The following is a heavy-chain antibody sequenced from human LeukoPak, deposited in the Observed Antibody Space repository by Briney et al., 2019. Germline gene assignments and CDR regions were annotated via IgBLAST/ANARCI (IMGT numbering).Heavy chain of an antibody. D-gene: IGHD6-13*01. Sequence: ASVKVSCKASGYTFTSYDINWVRQATGQGLEWMGWMNPNSGNTGYAQKSQGRVTITRNTSISTAYMELSSLRSEDTAVYYCARGPGSSWYRIYYYYYMDVWGKGTTVTVSS. J-gene: IGHJ6*03. CDR3: ARGPGSSWYRIYYYYYMDV. CDR2: MNPNSGNT. CDR1: GYTFTSYD. V-gene: IGHV1-8*03.